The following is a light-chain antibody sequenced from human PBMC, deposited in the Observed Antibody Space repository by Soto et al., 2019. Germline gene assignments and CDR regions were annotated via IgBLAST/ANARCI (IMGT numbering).Light chain of an antibody. CDR1: QSVSNNW. V-gene: IGKV3-20*01. J-gene: IGKJ1*01. CDR2: GAS. CDR3: LQYGSSPWT. Sequence: EIVLTQSPGTVSLSPGERATLSCRASQSVSNNWLAWYQQKSGQAPRVLIYGASSRVTGLPNRFSGSGYGTDFTLSISRLEPEDFAVYYCLQYGSSPWTVGQGTKVEIK.